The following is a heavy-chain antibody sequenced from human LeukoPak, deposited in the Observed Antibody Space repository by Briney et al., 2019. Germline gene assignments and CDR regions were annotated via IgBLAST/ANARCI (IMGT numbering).Heavy chain of an antibody. CDR3: ATEIGGGPYYFDS. Sequence: VASVKVSCKASGGTFSNYAITWVRQAPGQGFEFMGRIVPILDITNYAQRFQGRVTITADRSTTTAYMELSSLRSDDTAIYYCATEIGGGPYYFDSWGQGTLVTVSS. J-gene: IGHJ4*02. D-gene: IGHD2/OR15-2a*01. CDR1: GGTFSNYA. CDR2: IVPILDIT. V-gene: IGHV1-69*04.